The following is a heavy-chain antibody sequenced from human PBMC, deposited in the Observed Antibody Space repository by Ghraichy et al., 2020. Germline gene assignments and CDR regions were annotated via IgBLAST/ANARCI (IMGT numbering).Heavy chain of an antibody. D-gene: IGHD3-22*01. CDR2: INHSGST. CDR3: ARGHYYDSSGYYYYYYYGMDV. Sequence: PETLSLTCAVYGGSFSGYYWSWIRQPPGKGLEWIGEINHSGSTNYNPSLKSRVTISVDTSKNQFSLKLSSVTAADTAVYYCARGHYYDSSGYYYYYYYGMDVWGQGTTVTVSS. J-gene: IGHJ6*02. V-gene: IGHV4-34*01. CDR1: GGSFSGYY.